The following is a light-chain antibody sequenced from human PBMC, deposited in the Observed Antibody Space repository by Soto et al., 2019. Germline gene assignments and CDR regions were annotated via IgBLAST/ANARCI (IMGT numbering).Light chain of an antibody. V-gene: IGKV2-28*01. CDR2: MGS. CDR3: MQALQTPLT. J-gene: IGKJ4*01. Sequence: DIVMTQSPLSLPVTPGEPASISCRYSQSLLHSNGYNYLDWYLQKPGQSPQVLIYMGSNRASGVPDRFSGSGSGTDFTLKISRVEAEDVGLYYCMQALQTPLTFGGGTKVEIK. CDR1: QSLLHSNGYNY.